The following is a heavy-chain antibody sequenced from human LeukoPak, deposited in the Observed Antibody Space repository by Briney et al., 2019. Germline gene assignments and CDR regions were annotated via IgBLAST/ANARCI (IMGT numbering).Heavy chain of an antibody. V-gene: IGHV4-39*01. D-gene: IGHD3-3*01. CDR1: GGSISSSSYY. Sequence: PSETLSLTCTVSGGSISSSSYYWGWIRQPPGKGLEWIGSIYYSGSTYYNPSLKSRVTISVDTSKNQFSLTLSSVTAADTAVYYCASLEWLYTPFDYWGQGTLVTVSS. J-gene: IGHJ4*02. CDR2: IYYSGST. CDR3: ASLEWLYTPFDY.